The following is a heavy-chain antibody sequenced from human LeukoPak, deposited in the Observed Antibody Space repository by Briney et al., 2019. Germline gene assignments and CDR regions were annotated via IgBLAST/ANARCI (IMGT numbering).Heavy chain of an antibody. J-gene: IGHJ4*02. V-gene: IGHV4-38-2*02. CDR2: IYHSGST. CDR3: ARVAWIPIGGVIVTAFDY. Sequence: SETLSLTCTVSGYSISSGYYWGWIRQPPGKGLEWIGSIYHSGSTFYNPSLKSRVTISVDPSKNQFSLKLNSVTAADTAVYYCARVAWIPIGGVIVTAFDYWGQGTLVTVSP. D-gene: IGHD3-16*02. CDR1: GYSISSGYY.